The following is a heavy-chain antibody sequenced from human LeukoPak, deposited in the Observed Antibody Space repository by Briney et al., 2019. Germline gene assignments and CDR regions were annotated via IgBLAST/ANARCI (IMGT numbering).Heavy chain of an antibody. CDR1: GGSFSGYY. J-gene: IGHJ4*02. CDR2: INHSGST. V-gene: IGHV4-34*01. CDR3: ARVRGYYGSGSYPFDY. Sequence: PSETLSLTCAVYGGSFSGYYWSWIRQPPEKGLEWIGEINHSGSTNYNPSLKSRVTISVDTPKNQFSLKLSSVTAADTAVYYCARVRGYYGSGSYPFDYWGQGTLVTVSS. D-gene: IGHD3-10*01.